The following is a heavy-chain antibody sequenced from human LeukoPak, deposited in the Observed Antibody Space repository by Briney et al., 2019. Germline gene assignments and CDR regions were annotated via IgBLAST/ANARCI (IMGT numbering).Heavy chain of an antibody. CDR3: ARKYNWNDPARDWFDP. J-gene: IGHJ5*02. D-gene: IGHD1-20*01. Sequence: PGGSLRLSCAASGFTFSSYAMHWVRQAPGKGLEWVAVISYDGSNKYYADSVKGRFTISRDNSKNTLFLQMDSLRADDTAVYYCARKYNWNDPARDWFDPWGQGTLVTVSS. V-gene: IGHV3-30-3*01. CDR1: GFTFSSYA. CDR2: ISYDGSNK.